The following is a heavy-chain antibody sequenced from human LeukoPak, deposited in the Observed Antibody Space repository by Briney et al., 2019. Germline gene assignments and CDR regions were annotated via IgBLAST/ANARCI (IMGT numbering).Heavy chain of an antibody. V-gene: IGHV4-59*08. J-gene: IGHJ4*02. Sequence: SETLSLTCTVSGGSINSYYWSWLRQPPGKGLEWIGFIYYSGSTHYKSSLKSRVTISVDTSKNQFSLRLSSVTAADTAVYYCARHSVSSPHYFDCWGQGTLVTVFS. CDR2: IYYSGST. CDR3: ARHSVSSPHYFDC. D-gene: IGHD1-26*01. CDR1: GGSINSYY.